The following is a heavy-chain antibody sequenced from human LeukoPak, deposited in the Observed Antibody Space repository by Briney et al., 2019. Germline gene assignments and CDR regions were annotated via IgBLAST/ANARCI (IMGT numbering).Heavy chain of an antibody. CDR3: AKAPFPSYYYDSSGYYFPDY. J-gene: IGHJ4*02. V-gene: IGHV3-7*03. CDR2: IKQDGSEK. D-gene: IGHD3-22*01. Sequence: PGGSLRLSCAASGFTFSSYWMSWVRQAPGKGLEWVANIKQDGSEKYYVDSVKGRFTISRDNSKNTLYLQMNSLRAEDTAVYYCAKAPFPSYYYDSSGYYFPDYWGQGTLVTVSS. CDR1: GFTFSSYW.